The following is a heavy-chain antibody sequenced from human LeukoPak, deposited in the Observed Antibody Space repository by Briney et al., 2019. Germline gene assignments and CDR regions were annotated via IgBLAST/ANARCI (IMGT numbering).Heavy chain of an antibody. CDR3: AKGGGI. CDR2: VGTTDGAT. J-gene: IGHJ3*02. V-gene: IGHV3-23*01. D-gene: IGHD3-16*01. Sequence: GGSLRLSCAAAGFNFRGYAMSWVRQAPGKGLEWVSGVGTTDGATFHADSVKGRFTISRDNAKNTLYLQMNSLRAEDTAVYYCAKGGGIWGQGTMVTVSS. CDR1: GFNFRGYA.